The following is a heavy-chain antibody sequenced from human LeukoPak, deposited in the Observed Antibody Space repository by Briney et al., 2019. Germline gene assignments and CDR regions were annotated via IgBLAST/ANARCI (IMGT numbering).Heavy chain of an antibody. V-gene: IGHV3-74*01. D-gene: IGHD6-6*01. J-gene: IGHJ5*02. CDR1: GFTFSSYW. CDR3: ARDRPHNWFDP. CDR2: INNDGSNI. Sequence: GGSLRLSCVASGFTFSSYWMHWVRQAPGKGLVWVSRINNDGSNIIYADSVKGRFTVSRDNAKNTLYLQMNSLRVEDTAVYYCARDRPHNWFDPWGQGTLVTVSS.